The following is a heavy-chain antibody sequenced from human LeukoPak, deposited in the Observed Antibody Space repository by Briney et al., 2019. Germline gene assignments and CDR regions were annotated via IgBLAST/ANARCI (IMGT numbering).Heavy chain of an antibody. D-gene: IGHD2-15*01. CDR3: AGRNCSGGSCSTPQLN. CDR2: ISSSGTYT. CDR1: GFTFSSYA. V-gene: IGHV3-23*01. J-gene: IGHJ4*02. Sequence: GGSLRRSCAASGFTFSSYAMSWVRQAPAKGPEWLSSISSSGTYTYCADSVKGRFTISRDNSKSTLYLQMNSLRAEDTAVYHCAGRNCSGGSCSTPQLNWGQGTLVTVSS.